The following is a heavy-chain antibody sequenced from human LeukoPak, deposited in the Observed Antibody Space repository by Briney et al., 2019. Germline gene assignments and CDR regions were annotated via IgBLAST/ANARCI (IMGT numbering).Heavy chain of an antibody. CDR1: GFTFSSYW. CDR2: IKQDGSEK. D-gene: IGHD3-10*01. J-gene: IGHJ6*04. V-gene: IGHV3-7*03. CDR3: ARVAVGYYGSGSPLYYYYGMDV. Sequence: GGSLRLSCAASGFTFSSYWMSWVRQAPGKGLEWVANIKQDGSEKYYVDSVKGQFTISRDNAKNSLYLQMNSLRAEDTAVYYCARVAVGYYGSGSPLYYYYGMDVWGKGTTVTVSS.